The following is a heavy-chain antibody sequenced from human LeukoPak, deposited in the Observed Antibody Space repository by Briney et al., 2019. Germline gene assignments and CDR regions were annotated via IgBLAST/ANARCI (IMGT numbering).Heavy chain of an antibody. CDR3: GEEAAAAGQGWFDP. V-gene: IGHV3-23*01. Sequence: GGSLRLSCAASGFTFSAYAMSWVRQAPGKGLEWVSAITGSDGRTFYADSVKGRFTISRDNSKNTLYLQMNCLRAEETAIYYCGEEAAAAGQGWFDPWGQGTLVTVSS. D-gene: IGHD6-13*01. CDR1: GFTFSAYA. CDR2: ITGSDGRT. J-gene: IGHJ5*02.